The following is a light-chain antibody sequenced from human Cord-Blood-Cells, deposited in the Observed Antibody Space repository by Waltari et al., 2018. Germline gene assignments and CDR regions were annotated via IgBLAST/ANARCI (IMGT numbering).Light chain of an antibody. CDR3: CSYAGSYTVV. CDR2: DVS. Sequence: QSALTQPRSVSGSPGQSVPISCIGTSSDVGGYNHVPWYQQHPGKAPKVMIYDVSKLPSGVPDRFSGAKSGNTASLTISGLQAEDEADYYGCSYAGSYTVVFGGGTKLTVL. V-gene: IGLV2-11*01. CDR1: SSDVGGYNH. J-gene: IGLJ2*01.